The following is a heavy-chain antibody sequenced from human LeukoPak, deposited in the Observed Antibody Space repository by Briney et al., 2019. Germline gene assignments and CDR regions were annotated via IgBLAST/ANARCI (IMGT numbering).Heavy chain of an antibody. J-gene: IGHJ6*03. CDR1: GFTFSHYW. CDR3: VSSSSMNYYHYYMDV. V-gene: IGHV3-74*01. CDR2: MNIDGSSA. Sequence: PGGSLRLSCAASGFTFSHYWMHWVRQARGKGLVWVSRMNIDGSSATYADAVRGRFTISRDNAKNTLHLQMHSLRPEDTAVYYCVSSSSMNYYHYYMDVWGKGTTVTVSS. D-gene: IGHD2-2*01.